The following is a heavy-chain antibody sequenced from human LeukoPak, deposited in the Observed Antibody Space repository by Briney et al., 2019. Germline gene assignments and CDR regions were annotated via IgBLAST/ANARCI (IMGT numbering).Heavy chain of an antibody. D-gene: IGHD6-19*01. CDR3: ARDDSGWPSFDY. J-gene: IGHJ4*02. CDR2: ISSSSSYI. V-gene: IGHV3-21*01. CDR1: GFTFSSYS. Sequence: PGGSLRLSCAASGFTFSSYSMNWVRQAPGKGLEWVSSISSSSSYIYYADSVKGRFTISRDNAKNSLYLQMNSLRAEDTAVYYCARDDSGWPSFDYWGQGTLVTVSS.